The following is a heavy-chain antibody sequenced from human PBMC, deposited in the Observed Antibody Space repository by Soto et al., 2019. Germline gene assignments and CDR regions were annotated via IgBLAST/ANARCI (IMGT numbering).Heavy chain of an antibody. J-gene: IGHJ4*02. V-gene: IGHV4-30-2*01. Sequence: QLQLQESGSGLVKPSQTLSLTCAVSGGSISSGGYSWSWIRQPPGKGLEWIGYIHHSGSTYYKPYLMRRDTIAVDRYKNQYSLKLSSVTAADTAVYYCARRQVVAAQHWGQGTLITVST. CDR2: IHHSGST. CDR3: ARRQVVAAQH. CDR1: GGSISSGGYS. D-gene: IGHD2-15*01.